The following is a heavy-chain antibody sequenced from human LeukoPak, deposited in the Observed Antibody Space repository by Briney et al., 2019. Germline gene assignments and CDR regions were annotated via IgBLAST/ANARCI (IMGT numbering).Heavy chain of an antibody. D-gene: IGHD3-22*01. CDR1: GFTFSSYA. J-gene: IGHJ4*02. CDR2: ISYDGSNK. Sequence: GRSLRLSCAASGFTFSSYAMHWVRQAPGKGLEWVAVISYDGSNKYYADSVKGRFTISRDNSKNTLYLQMNSLRAEDTAVYYCARTDLWYYDSSGYLCWGQGTLVTVSS. V-gene: IGHV3-30-3*01. CDR3: ARTDLWYYDSSGYLC.